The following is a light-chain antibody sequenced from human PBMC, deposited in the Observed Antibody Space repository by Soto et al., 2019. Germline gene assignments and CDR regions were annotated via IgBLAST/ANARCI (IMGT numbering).Light chain of an antibody. CDR2: DAS. Sequence: EIGLTQSPDTLSLSPGERATLSCRASQSVRSGRLAWYQQKPGQAPRLVIFDASNRASGIPVRFSGSGSGSDFTLTITRLEPEDCAVYYCQEYDDSPPITFGLGPRLEIK. V-gene: IGKV3-20*01. J-gene: IGKJ5*01. CDR1: QSVRSGR. CDR3: QEYDDSPPIT.